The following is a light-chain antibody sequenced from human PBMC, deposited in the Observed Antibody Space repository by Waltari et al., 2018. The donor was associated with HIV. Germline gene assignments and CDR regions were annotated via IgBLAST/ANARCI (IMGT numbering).Light chain of an antibody. CDR2: EDS. CDR1: ALPKKY. V-gene: IGLV3-10*01. CDR3: YSTDSSGNHSWV. J-gene: IGLJ2*01. Sequence: SYELTQPPSVSVSPGQTARITCSGDALPKKYAYWYQQKSGQAPVLVIYEDSKRPSGIPERFSGSSSGTMAPLTISGAQVEDEADYYCYSTDSSGNHSWVFGGGTKLTVL.